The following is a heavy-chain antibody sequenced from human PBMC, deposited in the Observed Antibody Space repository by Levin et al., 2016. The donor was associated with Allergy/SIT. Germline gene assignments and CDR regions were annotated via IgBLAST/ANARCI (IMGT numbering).Heavy chain of an antibody. V-gene: IGHV3-15*01. J-gene: IGHJ6*02. Sequence: VRQAPGKGLEWVGRIKSKTDGGTTDYAAPVKGRFTISRDDSKNTLYLQMNSLKTEDTAVYYCTTDVTMVRGSLEGMDVWGQGTTVTVS. CDR2: IKSKTDGGTT. CDR3: TTDVTMVRGSLEGMDV. D-gene: IGHD3-10*01.